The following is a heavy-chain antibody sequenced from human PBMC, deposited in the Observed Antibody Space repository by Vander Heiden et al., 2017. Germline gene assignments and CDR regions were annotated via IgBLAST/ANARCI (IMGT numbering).Heavy chain of an antibody. V-gene: IGHV3-7*01. D-gene: IGHD4-17*01. CDR3: ARTGGDYVTSDYYYYYGMDV. J-gene: IGHJ6*02. Sequence: EVQLVESGGGLVQPGGSLRLSGAASGFTFSSYWLSWVRQAPGKGLEWVANIKQDGSEKYYVDSVKGRFTISRDNAKNSLYLQMNSLRAEDAAVYYCARTGGDYVTSDYYYYYGMDVWGQGTTVTVSS. CDR2: IKQDGSEK. CDR1: GFTFSSYW.